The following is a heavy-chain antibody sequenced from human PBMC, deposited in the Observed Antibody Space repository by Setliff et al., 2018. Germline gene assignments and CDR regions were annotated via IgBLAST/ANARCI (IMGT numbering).Heavy chain of an antibody. D-gene: IGHD1-26*01. J-gene: IGHJ4*02. CDR1: GGSITSGSYY. CDR3: ARDNTIVGATDY. V-gene: IGHV4-61*02. Sequence: SETLSLTRAVSGGSITSGSYYWSWIRQPAGVGLEWIGRLHTSGTTDYNPSLKGRVTISADTSTNHFSLKLTSVTAADTAVYYCARDNTIVGATDYWGQGALGTSPQ. CDR2: LHTSGTT.